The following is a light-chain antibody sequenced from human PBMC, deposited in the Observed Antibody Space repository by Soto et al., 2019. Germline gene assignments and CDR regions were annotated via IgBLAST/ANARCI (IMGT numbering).Light chain of an antibody. J-gene: IGKJ5*01. V-gene: IGKV3-20*01. CDR3: QQYGSSEII. CDR2: DIS. CDR1: QSLTNPF. Sequence: VFTQSPGTLSLSPGDRATLLCRARQSLTNPFIAWYQQKPGQAPRPLIYDISSRATGIPDRFSGSVSGTDFTLTITRLEPEDFAVFYCQQYGSSEIIFGQGTRLEIK.